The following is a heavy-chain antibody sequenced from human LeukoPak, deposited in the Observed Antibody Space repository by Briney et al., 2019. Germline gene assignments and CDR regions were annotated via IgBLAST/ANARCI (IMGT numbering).Heavy chain of an antibody. D-gene: IGHD2-8*01. CDR1: GFTFKTYW. J-gene: IGHJ4*02. CDR3: AREGEWSRDS. Sequence: GGSLRFSCAGSGFTFKTYWMDWVRQVPGKGLEWLANIKGDGSEQNYVDSVRGRFTISRDNAKNSLYLQMNSLRAEDTAIYYCAREGEWSRDSWGQGTLVIVSS. CDR2: IKGDGSEQ. V-gene: IGHV3-7*01.